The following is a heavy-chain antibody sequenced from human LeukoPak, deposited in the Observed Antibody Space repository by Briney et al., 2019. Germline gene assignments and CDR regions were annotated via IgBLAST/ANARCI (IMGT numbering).Heavy chain of an antibody. J-gene: IGHJ4*02. CDR1: GFTFSSYA. V-gene: IGHV3-23*01. Sequence: GGSLRLSCAASGFTFSSYAMSWVRQAPGKGLEWVSAISGSGGSTYYADSVKGRFTISRDNSRNMVYLQMNSLRAEDTAVYYCAKDLPDYGDYIEGYWGQGTLVTVSS. CDR3: AKDLPDYGDYIEGY. D-gene: IGHD4-17*01. CDR2: ISGSGGST.